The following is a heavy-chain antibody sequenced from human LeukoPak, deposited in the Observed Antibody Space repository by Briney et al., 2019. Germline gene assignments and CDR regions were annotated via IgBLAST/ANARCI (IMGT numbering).Heavy chain of an antibody. CDR2: VTSKAYGGTT. CDR3: FGYVIKDSDGMDV. D-gene: IGHD3-3*01. CDR1: GFTFGDYA. J-gene: IGHJ6*02. Sequence: PGGSLRLSCTASGFTFGDYAMSWVRQAPGEGLEWVGFVTSKAYGGTTEYAASVRGRFTISRDDSRRVAYLQMNSLRTEDTAVYYFFGYVIKDSDGMDVWGLGTTVAVSS. V-gene: IGHV3-49*04.